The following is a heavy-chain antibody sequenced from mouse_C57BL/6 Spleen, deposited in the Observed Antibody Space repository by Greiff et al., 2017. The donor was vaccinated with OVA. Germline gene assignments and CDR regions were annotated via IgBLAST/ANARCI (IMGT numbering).Heavy chain of an antibody. D-gene: IGHD3-3*01. CDR3: ARDEGPLAMDY. V-gene: IGHV5-16*01. Sequence: EVQLVESEGGLVQPGSSMKLSCTASGFTFSDYYMAWVRQVPEKGLEWVANINYDGSSTYYLDSLKSRFIISRDNAKNILYLQMSSLKSEDTATYYCARDEGPLAMDYWGQGTSVTVSS. CDR2: INYDGSST. CDR1: GFTFSDYY. J-gene: IGHJ4*01.